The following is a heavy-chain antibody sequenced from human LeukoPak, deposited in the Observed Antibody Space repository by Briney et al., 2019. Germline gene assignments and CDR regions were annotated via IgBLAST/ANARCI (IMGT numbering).Heavy chain of an antibody. CDR1: GFSFSTYS. V-gene: IGHV3-48*01. CDR3: ARDLGYCTNGVCHTRFDY. Sequence: GGSLRLSCEASGFSFSTYSMNWVRQAPGKGLEWISYISQSSSIIFYADSVRGRFTISRDNAKTSLCLQMNSLRAEDTAVYYCARDLGYCTNGVCHTRFDYWGQGTLVAVSS. CDR2: ISQSSSII. J-gene: IGHJ4*02. D-gene: IGHD2-8*01.